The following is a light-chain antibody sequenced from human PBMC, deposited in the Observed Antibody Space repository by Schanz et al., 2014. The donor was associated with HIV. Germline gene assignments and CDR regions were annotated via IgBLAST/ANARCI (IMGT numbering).Light chain of an antibody. J-gene: IGLJ1*01. CDR2: EGS. CDR3: SSLSTSGAPV. Sequence: QSALTQSASVSGSPGQSITISCTGTISDVGSYNLVSWYQQHPGKAPKLIIYEGSKRPLGVSNRFSGSKSGNTASLTIYDLQPEDEADYYCSSLSTSGAPVFGTGTKLTVL. CDR1: ISDVGSYNL. V-gene: IGLV2-14*02.